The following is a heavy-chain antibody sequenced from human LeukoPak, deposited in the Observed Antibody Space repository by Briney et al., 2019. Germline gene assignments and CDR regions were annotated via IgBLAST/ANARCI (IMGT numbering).Heavy chain of an antibody. CDR2: LNPNSGGT. D-gene: IGHD3-22*01. CDR3: ASSSGYYYVADY. V-gene: IGHV1-2*06. CDR1: GYTFTGYY. Sequence: GASVKVSCKASGYTFTGYYMHWVRQAPGQGLEWMGRLNPNSGGTNYAQKFQGRVTMTRDTSISTAYMELSRLRPDDTAVYYCASSSGYYYVADYWGQGTLVTVSS. J-gene: IGHJ4*02.